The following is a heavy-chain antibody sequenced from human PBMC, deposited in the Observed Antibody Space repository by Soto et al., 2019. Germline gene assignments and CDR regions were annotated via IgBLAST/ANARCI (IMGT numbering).Heavy chain of an antibody. CDR3: ARRVPGSMDV. V-gene: IGHV3-74*01. CDR1: GFTFSSNW. J-gene: IGHJ6*02. Sequence: PGGSLRLSCEASGFTFSSNWMYWVRQAPGKGLECVSRINSDGSSTTYADSVKGRFTISRDNAKNTLYLQMNSLRAEDTAVYYCARRVPGSMDVWGQGTTVTVSS. CDR2: INSDGSST.